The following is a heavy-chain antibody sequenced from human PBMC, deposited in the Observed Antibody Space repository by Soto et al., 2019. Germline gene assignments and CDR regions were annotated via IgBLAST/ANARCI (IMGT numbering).Heavy chain of an antibody. CDR1: GYTFTSYC. CDR2: ISAYNGNT. Sequence: ASVKVSCKASGYTFTSYCISWVLQAPEQGLEWMGWISAYNGNTNYAQKLQGRVTMTTDTSTSTAYMELRSLRSDDTAVYYCARRGDIVVVPAAIHGPFEDYWGQGTLVTVSS. D-gene: IGHD2-2*02. CDR3: ARRGDIVVVPAAIHGPFEDY. V-gene: IGHV1-18*01. J-gene: IGHJ4*02.